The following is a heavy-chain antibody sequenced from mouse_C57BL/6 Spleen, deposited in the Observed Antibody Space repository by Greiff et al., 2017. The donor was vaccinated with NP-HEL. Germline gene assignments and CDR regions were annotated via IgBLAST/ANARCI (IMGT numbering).Heavy chain of an antibody. Sequence: VQLQESGPGLVQPSQSLSITCTVSGFSLTSYGVHWVRQSPGKGLEWLGVLWRGGSTDYNAAFMSRLSIPKDNSKSQVFFKMNSLQAEDTAIYYCAKNRYYGSSYWYFDVWGTGTTVTVSS. J-gene: IGHJ1*03. CDR3: AKNRYYGSSYWYFDV. CDR1: GFSLTSYG. D-gene: IGHD1-1*01. CDR2: LWRGGST. V-gene: IGHV2-5*01.